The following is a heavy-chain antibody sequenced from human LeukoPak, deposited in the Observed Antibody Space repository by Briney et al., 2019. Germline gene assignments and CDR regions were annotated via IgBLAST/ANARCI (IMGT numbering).Heavy chain of an antibody. Sequence: GGSLRLSCAASGFTFSSFGMNWVRQAPGKGLEWVSSISSSNTYIYYADSVKGRFTISRDNAKNSLYLQMNGLRAEDTAVYYCAPEGIAAAGTSYWGQGTLVTVSS. CDR3: APEGIAAAGTSY. D-gene: IGHD6-13*01. CDR1: GFTFSSFG. CDR2: ISSSNTYI. J-gene: IGHJ4*02. V-gene: IGHV3-21*01.